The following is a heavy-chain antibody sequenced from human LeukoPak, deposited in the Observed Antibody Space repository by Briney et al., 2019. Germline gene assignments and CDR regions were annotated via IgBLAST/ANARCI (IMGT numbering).Heavy chain of an antibody. CDR3: ARTSIDYYYDSSGYYLDY. CDR2: IYSGGST. D-gene: IGHD3-22*01. V-gene: IGHV3-53*01. J-gene: IGHJ4*02. CDR1: GFSVSSNY. Sequence: PGGSLRLSCAASGFSVSSNYMSWVRRAPGKGLEWVSVIYSGGSTYYADSVKARFTIPRDNSKNTLYLQMHSLRAEDTAVYYCARTSIDYYYDSSGYYLDYWGQGTLVTVSS.